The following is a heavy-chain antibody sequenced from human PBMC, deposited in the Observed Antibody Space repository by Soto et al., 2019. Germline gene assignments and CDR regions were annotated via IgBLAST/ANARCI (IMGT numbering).Heavy chain of an antibody. Sequence: GGSLRLSCVASGFVITKYDMHWVRQAPGKGLEWVGLISYDANEKDFADSVKGRFSISRDTSKNTLYLHMDSLTTEDAATYYCGKDVLEGDSYFHSGVDVWGQGTTVTVSS. CDR1: GFVITKYD. CDR2: ISYDANEK. V-gene: IGHV3-30*18. J-gene: IGHJ6*02. D-gene: IGHD3-3*01. CDR3: GKDVLEGDSYFHSGVDV.